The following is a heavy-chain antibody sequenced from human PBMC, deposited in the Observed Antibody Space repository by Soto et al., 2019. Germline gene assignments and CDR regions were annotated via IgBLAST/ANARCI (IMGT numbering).Heavy chain of an antibody. CDR3: ARGRVGAMITFLGAFDS. CDR2: INHSGST. V-gene: IGHV4-34*01. J-gene: IGHJ3*02. D-gene: IGHD3-16*01. CDR1: GGSFSGYY. Sequence: PSETLSLTCAVYGGSFSGYYWSWIRQPPGKGLEWIGEINHSGSTNYNPSLKSRVTISVDTSKNQFSLKLSSVTAADTAVYYCARGRVGAMITFLGAFDSWGQGTMVTVSS.